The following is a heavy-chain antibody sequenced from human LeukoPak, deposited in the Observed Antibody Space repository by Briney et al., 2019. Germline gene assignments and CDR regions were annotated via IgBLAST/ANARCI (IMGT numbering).Heavy chain of an antibody. CDR3: ATDSSGWYYFDY. CDR1: GGSISSSNW. Sequence: SETLSLTCAVSGGSISSSNWWSWVRQPPGKGLEWIGEIYHSGSTNYNPSLKRRVTISVDKSKNQFSLKLSSVTAADTAVYYCATDSSGWYYFDYWGQGTLVTVSS. CDR2: IYHSGST. V-gene: IGHV4-4*02. D-gene: IGHD6-19*01. J-gene: IGHJ4*02.